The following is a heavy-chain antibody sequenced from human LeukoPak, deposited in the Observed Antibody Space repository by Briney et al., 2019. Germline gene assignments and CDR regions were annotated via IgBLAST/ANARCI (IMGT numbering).Heavy chain of an antibody. D-gene: IGHD3-16*01. CDR3: VRDRFYAMDV. CDR2: INHDGSTT. J-gene: IGHJ6*02. Sequence: PGGSLRLSCAASGFTFSSSWMHWVRQAPGKGLVWVSRINHDGSTTNYVDSVKGRFTISRDNAKNTLYLQMNSLRAEDTAVFYCVRDRFYAMDVWGQGTTVTVS. V-gene: IGHV3-74*01. CDR1: GFTFSSSW.